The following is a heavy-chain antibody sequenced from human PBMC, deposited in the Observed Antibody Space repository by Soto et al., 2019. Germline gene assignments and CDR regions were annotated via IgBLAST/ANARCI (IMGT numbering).Heavy chain of an antibody. CDR1: GFSLNTSGMC. CDR2: IDWDDEK. D-gene: IGHD5-18*01. CDR3: ARIRRYGSTDYGLDV. J-gene: IGHJ6*02. Sequence: ELINPTQTLTLTCTVSGFSLNTSGMCVSWIRQPPGKALEWLAFIDWDDEKTYSTSLTTRLTISKDMSGNQVVLKMTNMDPVDTATYYCARIRRYGSTDYGLDVWGQGTTVNVSS. V-gene: IGHV2-70*01.